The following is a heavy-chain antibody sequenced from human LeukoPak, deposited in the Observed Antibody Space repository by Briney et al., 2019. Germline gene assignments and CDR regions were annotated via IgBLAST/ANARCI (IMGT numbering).Heavy chain of an antibody. Sequence: GASVKVSCKASGYTFTSYGISWVRQAPRQGLEWMGWISPYNGDTNYAQKLQGRVTLTTDTSTSTAYMELRSLTSDDTAVYYCARMPYDSSGYYKHWGQGTLVAVSS. CDR1: GYTFTSYG. D-gene: IGHD3-22*01. J-gene: IGHJ1*01. CDR2: ISPYNGDT. V-gene: IGHV1-18*01. CDR3: ARMPYDSSGYYKH.